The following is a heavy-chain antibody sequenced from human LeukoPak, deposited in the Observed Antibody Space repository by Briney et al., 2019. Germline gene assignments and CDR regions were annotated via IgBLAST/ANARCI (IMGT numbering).Heavy chain of an antibody. CDR3: ARGVSSSAAWFDP. V-gene: IGHV4-39*07. J-gene: IGHJ5*02. Sequence: KPSETLSLTCTVSGGSISSSSCYWGWIRQPPGKGLEWIGSIYYSGSTYYNPSLKSRVTISVDTSKNQFSLKLSSVTAADTAVYYCARGVSSSAAWFDPWGQGTLVTVSS. CDR2: IYYSGST. CDR1: GGSISSSSCY. D-gene: IGHD6-6*01.